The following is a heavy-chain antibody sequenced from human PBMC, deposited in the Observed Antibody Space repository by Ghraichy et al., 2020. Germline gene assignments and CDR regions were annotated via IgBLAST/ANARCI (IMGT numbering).Heavy chain of an antibody. CDR2: ISYDGSNK. V-gene: IGHV3-30*18. Sequence: GGSLRLSCAASGFTFSSYGMHWVRQAPGKGLEWVAVISYDGSNKYYADSVKGRFTISRDNSKNTLYLQMNSLRAEDTAVYYCAKDSKVAGTGEYFDYWGQGTLVTVSS. CDR3: AKDSKVAGTGEYFDY. CDR1: GFTFSSYG. D-gene: IGHD6-19*01. J-gene: IGHJ4*02.